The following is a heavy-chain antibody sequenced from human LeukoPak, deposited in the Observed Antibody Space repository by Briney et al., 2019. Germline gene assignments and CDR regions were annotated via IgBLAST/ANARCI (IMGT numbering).Heavy chain of an antibody. Sequence: GGSLRLSCAASGFSFSSYSMNWVRRAPGKGLEWVSYISPSSSTIYYADSVKGRFTISRDNAKNSLYLQMNSLRAEDTAVYYCARASASYFDYWGQGTLVTVSS. CDR3: ARASASYFDY. V-gene: IGHV3-48*01. CDR1: GFSFSSYS. J-gene: IGHJ4*02. CDR2: ISPSSSTI.